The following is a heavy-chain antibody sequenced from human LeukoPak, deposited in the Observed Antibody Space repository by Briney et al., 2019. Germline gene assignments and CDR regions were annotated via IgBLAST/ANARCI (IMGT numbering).Heavy chain of an antibody. J-gene: IGHJ4*02. CDR2: IYYTGNT. Sequence: SETLSLTCTVSGVSISSSNSYWGWIRQPQGKGLEWIGSIYYTGNTYYNASLKSRVTISIDTSKNQISLRLTSVTATDTAVYYCARQTGSGLFILPGGQGTPVTVSS. D-gene: IGHD3/OR15-3a*01. V-gene: IGHV4-39*01. CDR1: GVSISSSNSY. CDR3: ARQTGSGLFILP.